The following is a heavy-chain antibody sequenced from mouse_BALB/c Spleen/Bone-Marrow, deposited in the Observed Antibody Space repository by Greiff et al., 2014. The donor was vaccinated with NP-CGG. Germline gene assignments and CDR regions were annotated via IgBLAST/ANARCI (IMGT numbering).Heavy chain of an antibody. J-gene: IGHJ2*01. CDR1: GFSFSDYY. V-gene: IGHV5-12*02. CDR2: ISDSGGSS. D-gene: IGHD1-1*01. Sequence: VQLKESGGALVQPGGSLKLSCATSGFSFSDYYMYWVRQTPEKRLEWVAYISDSGGSSYYPDTVKGRFTISRDNAKNTLYLQMSRLESEDTAMYYCARLGDYSYFDYWGQGTTLTVAS. CDR3: ARLGDYSYFDY.